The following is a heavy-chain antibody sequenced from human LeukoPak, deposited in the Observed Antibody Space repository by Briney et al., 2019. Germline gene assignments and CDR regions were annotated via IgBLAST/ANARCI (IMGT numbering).Heavy chain of an antibody. D-gene: IGHD3-10*01. Sequence: PSETLSLTCTVSGGSISSYYWSWIWQPPGKGLEWIGYIYYSGSTNYNPSLKSRVTISVDTSKNQFSLKLSSVTAADTAVYYCARVPSREAGLVWFGESSYYYGMDVWGQGTTVTVSS. J-gene: IGHJ6*02. CDR2: IYYSGST. CDR1: GGSISSYY. CDR3: ARVPSREAGLVWFGESSYYYGMDV. V-gene: IGHV4-59*12.